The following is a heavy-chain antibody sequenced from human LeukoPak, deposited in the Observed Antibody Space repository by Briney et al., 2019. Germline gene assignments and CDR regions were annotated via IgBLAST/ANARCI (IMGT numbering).Heavy chain of an antibody. Sequence: GGSLRLSCAASGFTVSSNYMSWVRQAPGKGLEWVSVIYSGGSTYYADSVKGRFTISRDNSKNTLYLQMNSLRAEDTAVYYCAREDFGYCSSTSCYYDYWGQGTLVTVSS. V-gene: IGHV3-53*05. D-gene: IGHD2-2*01. J-gene: IGHJ4*02. CDR1: GFTVSSNY. CDR2: IYSGGST. CDR3: AREDFGYCSSTSCYYDY.